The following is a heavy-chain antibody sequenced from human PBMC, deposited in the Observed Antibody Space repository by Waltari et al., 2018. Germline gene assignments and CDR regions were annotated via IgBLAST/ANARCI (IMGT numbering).Heavy chain of an antibody. Sequence: EVQLVESGGDLVQPGGSVRLSCEASGFSFSNYEMSWVRQAPGKGLEWLSYTTSIGSSTQYANSVRGRFTISRDNAKNSLYLQLNNLGAEDTAVYYCARNRKIIAAGWGRDLDYWGQGTLVIVSS. CDR1: GFSFSNYE. CDR2: TTSIGSST. J-gene: IGHJ4*02. V-gene: IGHV3-48*03. CDR3: ARNRKIIAAGWGRDLDY. D-gene: IGHD6-13*01.